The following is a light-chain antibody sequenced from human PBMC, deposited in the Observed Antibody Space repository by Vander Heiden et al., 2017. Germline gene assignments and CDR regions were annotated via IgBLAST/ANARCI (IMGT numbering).Light chain of an antibody. CDR2: DAS. CDR3: QQYDNLPLT. CDR1: QDISNY. Sequence: DIHRTQSPSSLSASVGDRVTLTCQASQDISNYLNWYQQKPGQAPKLLIYDASNLATGVPSRFSGSGSGTDFTFTISSLQPEDIATYYCQQYDNLPLTFGGGTKVEIK. V-gene: IGKV1-33*01. J-gene: IGKJ4*01.